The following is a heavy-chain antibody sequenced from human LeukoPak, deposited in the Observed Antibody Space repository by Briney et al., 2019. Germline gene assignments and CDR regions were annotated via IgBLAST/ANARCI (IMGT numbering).Heavy chain of an antibody. Sequence: SETLSLTCTVSSGSISSYYWGWVRQPPGKGREWVGRIYTTGATQYNPSLKSRVTMSVDTSTNQFSLNLRSVTAADTAVYYCGRQGYTASHYFLDYWSQGSLVVVS. CDR3: GRQGYTASHYFLDY. CDR1: SGSISSYY. V-gene: IGHV4-4*07. CDR2: IYTTGAT. J-gene: IGHJ4*02. D-gene: IGHD2-2*02.